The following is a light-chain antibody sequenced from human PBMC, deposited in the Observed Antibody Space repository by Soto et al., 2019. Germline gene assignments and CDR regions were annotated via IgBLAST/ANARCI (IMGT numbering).Light chain of an antibody. CDR3: QQYNSYSWT. CDR2: DAS. CDR1: QSISRW. J-gene: IGKJ1*01. V-gene: IGKV1-5*01. Sequence: DIPMTQSPSTLSASVGDRVTITCRASQSISRWLAWYRQKPGKAPKLLVYDASSLQSGVPSRLSGSGSGTEFTLAISSLQPDDFATYYCQQYNSYSWTCGQRTKVEIK.